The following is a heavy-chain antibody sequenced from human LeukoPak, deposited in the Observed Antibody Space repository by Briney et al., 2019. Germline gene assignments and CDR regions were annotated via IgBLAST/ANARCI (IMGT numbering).Heavy chain of an antibody. Sequence: TGGSLILSCAASGFTFSIYAMTWVRQAPGKGLEWVSGISSGGGSTYYADSMKGRFTISRDNYENTLYLQMNSLRDEDTAVYYCAKVLSSGGDWFDYWGQGSLVTVSS. J-gene: IGHJ4*02. CDR2: ISSGGGST. D-gene: IGHD6-19*01. CDR3: AKVLSSGGDWFDY. V-gene: IGHV3-23*01. CDR1: GFTFSIYA.